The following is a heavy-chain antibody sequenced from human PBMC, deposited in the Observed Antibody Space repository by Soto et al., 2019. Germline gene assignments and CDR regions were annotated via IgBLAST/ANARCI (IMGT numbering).Heavy chain of an antibody. CDR2: IYYSGST. CDR3: ARDIYCSGGSCYSNGMDV. CDR1: GGSISSYY. D-gene: IGHD2-15*01. V-gene: IGHV4-59*01. Sequence: PSETLSLTCTVSGGSISSYYWSWIRQPPGKGLEWIGYIYYSGSTNYNPSLKSRVTISVDTSKNQFSLKLSSVTAADTAVYYRARDIYCSGGSCYSNGMDVWGQGTTVTVSS. J-gene: IGHJ6*02.